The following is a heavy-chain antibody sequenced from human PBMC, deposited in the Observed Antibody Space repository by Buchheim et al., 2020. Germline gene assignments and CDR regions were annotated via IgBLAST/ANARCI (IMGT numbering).Heavy chain of an antibody. V-gene: IGHV3-74*01. D-gene: IGHD3-3*02. CDR2: INSGGNSA. J-gene: IGHJ6*02. CDR1: GFTFSNCW. Sequence: EGQLVESGGGLVQPGGPLRLSCVASGFTFSNCWMHWVRQAPGKGLVWVSRINSGGNSATYADSVTGRFTVSRDNAKSTLYLQMDSLGAEDTAAYYCVAHTRYGLDVGGQGTT. CDR3: VAHTRYGLDV.